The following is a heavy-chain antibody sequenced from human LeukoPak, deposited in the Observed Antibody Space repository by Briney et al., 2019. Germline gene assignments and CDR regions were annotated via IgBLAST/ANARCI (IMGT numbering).Heavy chain of an antibody. CDR1: GYSISSGYY. V-gene: IGHV4-38-2*02. D-gene: IGHD3-3*02. J-gene: IGHJ4*02. CDR2: IYHSGST. Sequence: SETLSLTCTVSGYSISSGYYWGWIRQPPGKGLEWIGSIYHSGSTYYNPSHKSRVTTSVDTSKNQFPLKLSSVTAADTAVYYCAREGPLHYYVDYWGQGTLVTVSS. CDR3: AREGPLHYYVDY.